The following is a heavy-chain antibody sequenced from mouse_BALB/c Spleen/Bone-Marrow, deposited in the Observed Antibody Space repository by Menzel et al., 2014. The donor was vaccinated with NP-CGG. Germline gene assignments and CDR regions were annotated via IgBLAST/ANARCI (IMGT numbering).Heavy chain of an antibody. Sequence: VQLQQSGAELVRPGTSVKVSCKASGYAFTNYLIEWVKQRPGQGLEWIGGINSGSGGPNYNEKFKGKATLTADKSSSTAYMQLSSLTSDDSAVYYCARRDDGYYYYAMDYWGQGTSVTVSS. V-gene: IGHV1-54*03. D-gene: IGHD2-3*01. CDR3: ARRDDGYYYYAMDY. CDR1: GYAFTNYL. J-gene: IGHJ4*01. CDR2: INSGSGGP.